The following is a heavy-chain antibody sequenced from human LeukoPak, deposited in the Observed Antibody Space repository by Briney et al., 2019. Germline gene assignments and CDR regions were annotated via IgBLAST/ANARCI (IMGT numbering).Heavy chain of an antibody. D-gene: IGHD3-10*01. J-gene: IGHJ4*02. CDR2: FDPEGGET. V-gene: IGHV1-24*01. CDR1: GYTLTELS. Sequence: ASVKVSCKVSGYTLTELSMHWVRQAPGKGLEWMGGFDPEGGETIYAQKLQGRVTMTEDTSTDTAYMELSSLRSEDTAVYYCATAKRSFGELLYFGYWGQGTLVTVSS. CDR3: ATAKRSFGELLYFGY.